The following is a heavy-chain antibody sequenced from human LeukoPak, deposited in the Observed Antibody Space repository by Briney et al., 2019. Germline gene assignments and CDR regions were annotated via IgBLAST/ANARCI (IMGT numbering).Heavy chain of an antibody. Sequence: PSETLSLTCTVSGGSISSYYWSWIRQPPGKGLEWIGYIYYSGSTNYNPSLKSRVTISVDTSKNQFSLKLSSVTAADTAVYYCARGYSSGPSPPTFDYWGQGTLVTVSS. CDR1: GGSISSYY. D-gene: IGHD6-19*01. V-gene: IGHV4-59*01. CDR2: IYYSGST. CDR3: ARGYSSGPSPPTFDY. J-gene: IGHJ4*02.